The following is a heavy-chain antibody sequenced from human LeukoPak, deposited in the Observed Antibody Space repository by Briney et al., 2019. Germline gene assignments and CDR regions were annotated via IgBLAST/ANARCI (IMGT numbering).Heavy chain of an antibody. CDR2: ISYDGSNK. D-gene: IGHD3-22*01. CDR3: ASCTFYGSSGFYLDN. V-gene: IGHV3-30*04. Sequence: PGGSLRLSCAASGFTFSSYAMHWVRQAPGKGLEWVAVISYDGSNKYYADSVKGRFTISRDNSKNTLYLQMNSLRDEDTAVYYCASCTFYGSSGFYLDNWGQGTLVTVSS. J-gene: IGHJ4*02. CDR1: GFTFSSYA.